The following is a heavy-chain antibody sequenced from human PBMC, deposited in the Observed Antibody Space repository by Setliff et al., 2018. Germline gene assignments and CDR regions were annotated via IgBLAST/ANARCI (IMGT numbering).Heavy chain of an antibody. D-gene: IGHD2-15*01. CDR2: IWYDGSNK. J-gene: IGHJ4*02. CDR1: GFTFSSYG. V-gene: IGHV3-33*01. CDR3: ARGGSLIYHFDY. Sequence: PGGALRLSCAASGFTFSSYGMHWVRQAPGKVLEWVAVIWYDGSNKYYADSVKGRFTLSRDNSKNTLYLQMNSLRAEDTAVYYCARGGSLIYHFDYWGQGTLVTVSS.